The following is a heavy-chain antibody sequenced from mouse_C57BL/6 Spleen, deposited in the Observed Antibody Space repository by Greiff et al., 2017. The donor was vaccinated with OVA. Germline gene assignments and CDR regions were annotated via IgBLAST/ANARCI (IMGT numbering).Heavy chain of an antibody. CDR3: ARDGLDAMDY. V-gene: IGHV3-6*01. CDR1: GYSITSGYY. D-gene: IGHD3-1*01. J-gene: IGHJ4*01. Sequence: EVKVEESGPGLVKPSQSLSLTCSVTGYSITSGYYWNWIRQFPGNKLEWMGYISYDGSNNYNPSLKNRISITRDTSKNQFFLKLNSVTTEDTATYYCARDGLDAMDYWGQGTSVTVSS. CDR2: ISYDGSN.